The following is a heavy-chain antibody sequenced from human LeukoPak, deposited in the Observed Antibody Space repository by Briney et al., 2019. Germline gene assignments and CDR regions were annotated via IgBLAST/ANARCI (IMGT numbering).Heavy chain of an antibody. CDR1: GFTFSSYG. V-gene: IGHV3-33*01. Sequence: PGRSLRLSCAASGFTFSSYGMHWVRQAPGKGLEWVAVIWYDGSNKYYADSVKGRFTISRDNSKNTLYQQMNSLRAEDTAVYYCARGYEVGATFDYWGQGTLVTVSS. CDR3: ARGYEVGATFDY. D-gene: IGHD1-26*01. J-gene: IGHJ4*02. CDR2: IWYDGSNK.